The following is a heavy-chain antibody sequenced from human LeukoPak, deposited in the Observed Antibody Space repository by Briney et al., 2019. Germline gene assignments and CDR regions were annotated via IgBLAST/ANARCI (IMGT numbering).Heavy chain of an antibody. J-gene: IGHJ6*02. CDR3: ARSGYSSSWYPQGDYYYYGMDV. Sequence: SETLSLTCTVSGGPISSYYWSWIRQPPGKGLEWIGYIYYSGSTNYNPSLKSRVTISVDTSKNQFSLKLSSVTAADTAVYYCARSGYSSSWYPQGDYYYYGMDVWGQGTTVTVSS. V-gene: IGHV4-59*01. D-gene: IGHD6-13*01. CDR2: IYYSGST. CDR1: GGPISSYY.